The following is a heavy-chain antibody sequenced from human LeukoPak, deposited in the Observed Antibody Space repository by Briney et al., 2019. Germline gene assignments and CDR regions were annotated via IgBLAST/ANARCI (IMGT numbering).Heavy chain of an antibody. CDR1: GGTFSSYT. CDR2: IIPVFGTA. Sequence: ASVKVSCKASGGTFSSYTINWVRQAPGQGLEWMGGIIPVFGTANYVQKFQGRVTITADESTSTAYMELSSLRSEDTAVYYCASDHSGPAFRGPWGQGTLVTVSS. D-gene: IGHD3-10*01. J-gene: IGHJ5*02. V-gene: IGHV1-69*13. CDR3: ASDHSGPAFRGP.